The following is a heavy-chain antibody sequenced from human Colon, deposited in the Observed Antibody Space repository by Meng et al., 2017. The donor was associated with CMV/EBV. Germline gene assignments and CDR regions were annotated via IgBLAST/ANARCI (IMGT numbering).Heavy chain of an antibody. D-gene: IGHD2/OR15-2a*01. V-gene: IGHV3-9*01. Sequence: SLRLSCASSGFIFDDYTMYWVRQAPGKGLEWVSRISWNSVYIAYADSVKGRFTISRDNEKDSLYLHMNNLGPEDTAFYYCAKLSGTETFFDFWGQGTLVTVSS. CDR2: ISWNSVYI. CDR1: GFIFDDYT. J-gene: IGHJ4*02. CDR3: AKLSGTETFFDF.